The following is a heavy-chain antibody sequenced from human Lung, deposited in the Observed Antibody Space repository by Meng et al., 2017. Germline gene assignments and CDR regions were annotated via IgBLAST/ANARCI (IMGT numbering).Heavy chain of an antibody. J-gene: IGHJ4*02. CDR3: ARDEDISAAGKLFGDY. CDR2: INPKSGDT. Sequence: LLRSGSEVKRSGVSVMVACKASGYTFPDYWLHWVRRAPGQGLEWMGRINPKSGDTHYAQRFQGRVTMTGDTSISTAYMELSGLRSDDTAMYYCARDEDISAAGKLFGDYWGQGTLVTVSS. CDR1: GYTFPDYW. D-gene: IGHD6-13*01. V-gene: IGHV1-2*06.